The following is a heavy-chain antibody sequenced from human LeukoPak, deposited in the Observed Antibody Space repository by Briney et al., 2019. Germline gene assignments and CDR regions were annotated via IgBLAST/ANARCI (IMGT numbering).Heavy chain of an antibody. J-gene: IGHJ4*02. CDR2: IIPILGIA. CDR1: GYTFTGYY. Sequence: ASVKVSCKASGYTFTGYYMHWVRQAPGQGLEWMGRIIPILGIANYAQKFQGRVTITADKSTSTAYMELSSLRSEDTAVYYCARDGIAAAGSGNYWGQGTLVTVSS. V-gene: IGHV1-69*04. D-gene: IGHD6-13*01. CDR3: ARDGIAAAGSGNY.